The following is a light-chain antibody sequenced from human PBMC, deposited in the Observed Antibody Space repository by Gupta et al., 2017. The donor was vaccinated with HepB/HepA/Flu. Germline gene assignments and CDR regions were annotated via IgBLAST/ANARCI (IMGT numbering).Light chain of an antibody. CDR3: SSYTSRGTRV. Sequence: QSALTQPASVSGSPGQSITISCTGTSSDVGGYNYVSWYQQHPGKAPKFMIYDVSNRPSGVSNRFSGSKSGNTASLTISGLQAEDEADYYCSSYTSRGTRVFGTGTKVTVL. V-gene: IGLV2-14*03. J-gene: IGLJ1*01. CDR1: SSDVGGYNY. CDR2: DVS.